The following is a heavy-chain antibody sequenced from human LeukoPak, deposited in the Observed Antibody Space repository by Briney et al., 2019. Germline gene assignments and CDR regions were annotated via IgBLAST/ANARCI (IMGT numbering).Heavy chain of an antibody. J-gene: IGHJ4*02. V-gene: IGHV4-59*01. CDR3: ARVGRFLEWLPLDY. D-gene: IGHD3-3*01. CDR2: IYYSGST. CDR1: GGSISSYY. Sequence: SETLSLTCTVSGGSISSYYWSWIRQPPGKGLEWIGYIYYSGSTNYNPSLKSRVTISVDTSKNQFSLKLSSVTAADTAVYYCARVGRFLEWLPLDYWGRGTLVTVSS.